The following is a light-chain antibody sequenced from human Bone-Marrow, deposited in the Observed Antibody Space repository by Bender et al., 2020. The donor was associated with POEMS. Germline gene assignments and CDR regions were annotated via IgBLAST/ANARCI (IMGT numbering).Light chain of an antibody. V-gene: IGLV2-14*03. J-gene: IGLJ1*01. CDR1: SSDVGNYNY. Sequence: QSALTQPGSVSGSPGQSITISCTGTSSDVGNYNYVSWYQQHPYKAPKLIIYDVNNRPSGVSDRFSGSKSGNTASLTISGLQAEDEADYYCSSYTSSTTRLFGTGTRVTVL. CDR2: DVN. CDR3: SSYTSSTTRL.